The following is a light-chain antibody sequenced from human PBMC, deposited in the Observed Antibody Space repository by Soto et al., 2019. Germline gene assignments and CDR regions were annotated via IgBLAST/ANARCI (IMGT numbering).Light chain of an antibody. Sequence: EIVLTQSPGTLSLSPGDRATLSCRASQTVSSSYLAWYQRKPGQAPRLLIYHSSSRATGIPDRFSGSGSWTDFTLTISRLEPEDFAVYYCQQYASSITFGGGTKVDIK. V-gene: IGKV3-20*01. CDR2: HSS. CDR3: QQYASSIT. CDR1: QTVSSSY. J-gene: IGKJ4*01.